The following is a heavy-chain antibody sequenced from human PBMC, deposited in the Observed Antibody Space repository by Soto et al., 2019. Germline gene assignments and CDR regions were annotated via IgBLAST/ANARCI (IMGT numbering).Heavy chain of an antibody. Sequence: ASVKVSCKASGYTFTSYGISWVRQSPGQGLEWIGMINPSGGGTNYAQKFQARVTMSRDTSTSTVYMELSSLRSEDTAMFYCTRTLTPNPAEYFQHWGQGTLVTVSS. CDR1: GYTFTSYG. V-gene: IGHV1-46*03. CDR3: TRTLTPNPAEYFQH. J-gene: IGHJ1*01. CDR2: INPSGGGT. D-gene: IGHD3-16*01.